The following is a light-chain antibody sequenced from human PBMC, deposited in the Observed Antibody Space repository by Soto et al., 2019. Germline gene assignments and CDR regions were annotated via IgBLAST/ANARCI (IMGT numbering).Light chain of an antibody. V-gene: IGLV1-44*01. CDR1: NSNIGRND. J-gene: IGLJ2*01. CDR3: AAWDDTLRARV. CDR2: SNA. Sequence: QSVLAQPPSASGTPGQRVTISCSGSNSNIGRNDVTWYQQVPGTAPQCLIYSNAQRPSGVPDRISGYRSGTSASLAISGLQSGDEAEYYCAAWDDTLRARVFGGGTKVTVL.